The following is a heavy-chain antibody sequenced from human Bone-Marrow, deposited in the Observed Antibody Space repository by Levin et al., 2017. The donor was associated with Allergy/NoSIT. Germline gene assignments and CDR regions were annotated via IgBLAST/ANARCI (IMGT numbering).Heavy chain of an antibody. CDR1: GYSFTSYW. D-gene: IGHD6-19*01. CDR2: IYPGDSDT. V-gene: IGHV5-51*01. Sequence: GGSLRLSCKGSGYSFTSYWIGWVRQMPGKGLEWMGIIYPGDSDTRYSPSFQGQVTISADKSISTAYLQWSSLKASDTAMYYCARHSSGWYDHFDYWGQGTLVTVSS. CDR3: ARHSSGWYDHFDY. J-gene: IGHJ4*02.